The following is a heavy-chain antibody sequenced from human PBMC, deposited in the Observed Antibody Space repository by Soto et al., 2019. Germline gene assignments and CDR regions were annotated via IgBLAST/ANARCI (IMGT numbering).Heavy chain of an antibody. J-gene: IGHJ6*02. CDR3: AREGGSYYCYYGMDV. CDR1: GFTFSSYA. CDR2: ISHDGSNK. V-gene: IGHV3-30-3*01. Sequence: QVQLVESGGGVVQPGRSLRLSCAASGFTFSSYAMHWVRQAPGKGLEWVAVISHDGSNKYYADSVKGRFTIYRDNSKNALYLQMNSLRAEDTAVYYCAREGGSYYCYYGMDVWGQGTTVTVSS. D-gene: IGHD3-16*01.